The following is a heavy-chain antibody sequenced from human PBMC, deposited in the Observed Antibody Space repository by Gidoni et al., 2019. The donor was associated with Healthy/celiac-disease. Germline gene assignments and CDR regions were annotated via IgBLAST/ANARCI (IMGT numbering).Heavy chain of an antibody. Sequence: EVQVLEAGGGLVQPGGSLRLSCAASGFTFSTYARRGVRQAPGQGLELVSDISGSGGSTYYADSVRGRFTISRDNSKNTLYLQMNSLRVEDTAVYYCAKDVVAGTRADDYWGQGSLVTVSS. V-gene: IGHV3-23*01. D-gene: IGHD6-19*01. J-gene: IGHJ4*02. CDR1: GFTFSTYA. CDR2: ISGSGGST. CDR3: AKDVVAGTRADDY.